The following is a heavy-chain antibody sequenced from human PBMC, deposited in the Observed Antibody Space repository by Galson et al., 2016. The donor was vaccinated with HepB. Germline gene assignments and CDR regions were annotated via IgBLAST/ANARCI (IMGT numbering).Heavy chain of an antibody. CDR3: AKGYGLWDY. CDR1: GFTFSTYA. CDR2: ISGSGAGT. Sequence: SLRLSCAASGFTFSTYAMRWVRQAPGKGLEWVSAISGSGAGTYYAGSVTGRFTISRDNSKNTLYLQMNSLRAEDTAVYYCAKGYGLWDYWGQGTLVTVSS. J-gene: IGHJ4*02. D-gene: IGHD5-18*01. V-gene: IGHV3-23*01.